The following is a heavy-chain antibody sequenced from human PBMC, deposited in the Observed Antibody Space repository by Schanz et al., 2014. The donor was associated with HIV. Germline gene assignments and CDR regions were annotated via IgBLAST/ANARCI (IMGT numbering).Heavy chain of an antibody. D-gene: IGHD4-17*01. CDR2: VKYDGSTK. Sequence: EMQLVESGGGLVQPGGALRLSCVASGFKFSDSWMHWVRQPPGKGPEWVSRVKYDGSTKEYAGSVKGRFTISRDNAKNSVYLQMNSLRPEDTGVYYCARGGLRWHPEWLDYWGQGTLVTVSS. CDR1: GFKFSDSW. J-gene: IGHJ4*02. V-gene: IGHV3-74*01. CDR3: ARGGLRWHPEWLDY.